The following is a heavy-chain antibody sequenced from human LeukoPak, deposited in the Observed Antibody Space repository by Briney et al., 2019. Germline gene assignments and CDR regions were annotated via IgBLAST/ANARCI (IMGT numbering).Heavy chain of an antibody. CDR3: AKDGESGIQWTQGYFDY. CDR2: IGTAGDT. J-gene: IGHJ4*02. Sequence: GGPLRLSCAASGFTFSTYDMHRVRQPTGRGLEWVSAIGTAGDTYYPGSVKGRFTISRENAKNSLYLQMNSLRAGDTAVYYCAKDGESGIQWTQGYFDYWGQGTLVTVSS. V-gene: IGHV3-13*01. CDR1: GFTFSTYD. D-gene: IGHD1-1*01.